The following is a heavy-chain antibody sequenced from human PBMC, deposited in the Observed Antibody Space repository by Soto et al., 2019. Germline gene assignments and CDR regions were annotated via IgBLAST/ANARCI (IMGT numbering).Heavy chain of an antibody. J-gene: IGHJ6*01. CDR2: IIPIFGTA. V-gene: IGHV1-69*06. D-gene: IGHD1-26*01. Sequence: SVKVSCKASGCTFSSYAISWVRQAPGQGLEWMGGIIPIFGTANYAQKFQGRVTITADKSKSTAYMELSSLRYEDTAVYYCASCQSGSYSYHYYGMDLWGQGTTVTGSS. CDR1: GCTFSSYA. CDR3: ASCQSGSYSYHYYGMDL.